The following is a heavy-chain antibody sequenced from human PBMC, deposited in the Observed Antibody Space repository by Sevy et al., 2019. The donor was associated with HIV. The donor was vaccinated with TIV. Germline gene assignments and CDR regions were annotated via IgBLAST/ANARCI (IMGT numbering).Heavy chain of an antibody. CDR2: ISYDGSIK. CDR3: ACERTYYYDSSGSDYGYYGMDV. D-gene: IGHD3-22*01. V-gene: IGHV3-30*04. Sequence: GGSLRLSCAASGFTFSTYAMHWVRQAPGKGLEWVAVISYDGSIKYSADSVKGRFTISRDNSKTKLYLQMNSLRPEDKAVYYCACERTYYYDSSGSDYGYYGMDVWGQGATVTVSS. J-gene: IGHJ6*02. CDR1: GFTFSTYA.